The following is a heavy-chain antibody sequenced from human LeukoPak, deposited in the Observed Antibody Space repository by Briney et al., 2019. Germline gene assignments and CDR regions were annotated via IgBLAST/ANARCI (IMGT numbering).Heavy chain of an antibody. Sequence: ASVKVSCKASGYTFTGYYMHWVRQAPGQRLEWMGRIIPILGIANYAQKFQGRVTITADKSTSTAYMELSSLRSEDTAVYYCARVTDSNGMDVWGQGTTVTVSS. CDR2: IIPILGIA. CDR1: GYTFTGYY. J-gene: IGHJ6*02. D-gene: IGHD2-21*02. CDR3: ARVTDSNGMDV. V-gene: IGHV1-69*04.